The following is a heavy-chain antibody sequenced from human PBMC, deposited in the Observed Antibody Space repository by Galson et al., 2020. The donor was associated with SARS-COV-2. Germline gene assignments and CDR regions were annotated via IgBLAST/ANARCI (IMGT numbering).Heavy chain of an antibody. D-gene: IGHD4-17*01. Sequence: ASVKVSCKVSGYTLTELSMHWVRQAPGKGLEWMGGFDPEDGETIYAQKFQGRVTMTEDTSTDTAYMELSSLRSEDTAVYYCATAPPISTVVTPYNWFDPWGQGTLVTGSS. V-gene: IGHV1-24*01. CDR2: FDPEDGET. CDR1: GYTLTELS. J-gene: IGHJ5*02. CDR3: ATAPPISTVVTPYNWFDP.